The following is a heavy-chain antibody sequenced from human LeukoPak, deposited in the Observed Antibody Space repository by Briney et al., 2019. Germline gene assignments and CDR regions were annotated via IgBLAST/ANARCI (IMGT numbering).Heavy chain of an antibody. CDR3: ARVGGWFGELFPYYFDY. CDR2: INHSGST. J-gene: IGHJ4*02. V-gene: IGHV4-34*01. CDR1: GGSFSGYY. D-gene: IGHD3-10*01. Sequence: SETLSLTCAVYGGSFSGYYWSWIRQPPGKGLEWIGEINHSGSTNYNPSLKSRVTISVDTSKNQFSLKLSSVTAADTAVYYCARVGGWFGELFPYYFDYWGQGTLVTVSS.